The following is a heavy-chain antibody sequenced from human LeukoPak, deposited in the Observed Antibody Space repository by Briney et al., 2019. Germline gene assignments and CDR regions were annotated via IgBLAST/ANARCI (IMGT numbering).Heavy chain of an antibody. CDR2: LYYMRGA. D-gene: IGHD3-10*01. CDR1: GGSISGYY. Sequence: PSETLSLTCTVSGGSISGYYWNWSRQPPGKGVEWIGNLYYMRGAWYKSSLKSRVTISVDKSKNQFSLKLSSVTAADTAVYYCARWGYYGSGSYGYWGQGTLVTVSS. J-gene: IGHJ4*02. V-gene: IGHV4-59*12. CDR3: ARWGYYGSGSYGY.